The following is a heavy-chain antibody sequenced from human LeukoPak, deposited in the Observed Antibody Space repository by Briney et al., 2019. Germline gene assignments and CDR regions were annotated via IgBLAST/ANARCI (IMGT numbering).Heavy chain of an antibody. CDR1: GFTFSDDY. CDR2: ISSSGSSI. V-gene: IGHV3-11*04. D-gene: IGHD6-13*01. Sequence: GGSLRLSCAASGFTFSDDYMSWIRQAPGKGLEWVSYISSSGSSIYYRDSVKGRFTISRDNAKNSMYLQMNSPRADDTAMYYCARLKYTSSWHYFFDDWGQGTLVTVSS. J-gene: IGHJ4*02. CDR3: ARLKYTSSWHYFFDD.